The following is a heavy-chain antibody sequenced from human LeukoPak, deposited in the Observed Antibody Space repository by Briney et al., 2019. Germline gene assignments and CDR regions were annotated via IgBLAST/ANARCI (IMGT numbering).Heavy chain of an antibody. CDR3: ATQQWPPAEGAFDI. CDR2: IHPSGST. J-gene: IGHJ3*02. CDR1: GVSINNNKW. Sequence: PSETLSLTCAVSGVSINNNKWWSWVRPPPGKGLEWIGEIHPSGSTTYNPSLKSRVTMSVDKSKNRFSLKLTSVTAADTAVYYCATQQWPPAEGAFDIWGQGTMVTVSS. D-gene: IGHD6-19*01. V-gene: IGHV4-4*02.